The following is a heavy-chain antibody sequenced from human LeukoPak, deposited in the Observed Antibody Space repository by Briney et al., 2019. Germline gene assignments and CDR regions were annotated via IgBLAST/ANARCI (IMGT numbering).Heavy chain of an antibody. Sequence: GASVKVSCKASGGTFSSYAISWVRQAPGQGLEWMGGIIPIFGTANYAQKFQGRVTMTRDTSTSTVYMELSSLRSEDTAVYYCARGRELLDYWGQGTLVTVSS. CDR3: ARGRELLDY. CDR1: GGTFSSYA. D-gene: IGHD1-26*01. V-gene: IGHV1-69*05. J-gene: IGHJ4*02. CDR2: IIPIFGTA.